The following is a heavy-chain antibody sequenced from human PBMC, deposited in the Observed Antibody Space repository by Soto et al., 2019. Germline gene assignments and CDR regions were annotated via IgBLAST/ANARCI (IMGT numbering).Heavy chain of an antibody. CDR2: IYSSSGSA. J-gene: IGHJ4*02. V-gene: IGHV4-59*08. D-gene: IGHD3-22*01. CDR3: ARRSNFYYGFDY. Sequence: PSETLSLTCTVSNGSFSNYYWTWIRQPPGGGLEWIGYIYSSSGSAGYNPSLKSRVTMLVDTSNNQFPLELSSVTAADTAVYYCARRSNFYYGFDYWGRGTLVTVSS. CDR1: NGSFSNYY.